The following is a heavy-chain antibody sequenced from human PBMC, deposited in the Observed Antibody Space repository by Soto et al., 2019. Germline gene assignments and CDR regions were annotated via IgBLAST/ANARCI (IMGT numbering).Heavy chain of an antibody. CDR3: AREGTGGGDI. CDR2: IYNSGST. CDR1: GGSIRSSY. J-gene: IGHJ3*02. D-gene: IGHD2-8*02. V-gene: IGHV4-59*01. Sequence: PSETLSLTCTVSGGSIRSSYWSWIRQSPEKELEWIGHIYNSGSTKYNPSLKSRVTISVDTSKNQFSLELSSVTAADTAVYYCAREGTGGGDIWGQGTMVTVSS.